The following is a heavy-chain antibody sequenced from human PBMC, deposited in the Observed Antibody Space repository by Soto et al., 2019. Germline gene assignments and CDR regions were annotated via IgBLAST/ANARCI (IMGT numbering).Heavy chain of an antibody. CDR3: ARASTGELWVYANWFDP. J-gene: IGHJ5*02. CDR1: GGSISSGDYY. Sequence: QVQLQASGPGLVKPSQTLSLTCTVSGGSISSGDYYWSWIRQPPGKGLEWIGFIYYSGGTYYKPALKSRVTISVDTSKNKFSLNLSSVTAADTAVYYCARASTGELWVYANWFDPWGPGTLVTVSS. CDR2: IYYSGGT. V-gene: IGHV4-30-4*01. D-gene: IGHD3-16*01.